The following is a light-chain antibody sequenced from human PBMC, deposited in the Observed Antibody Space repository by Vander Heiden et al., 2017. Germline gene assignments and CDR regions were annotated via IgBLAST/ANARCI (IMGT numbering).Light chain of an antibody. V-gene: IGLV1-36*01. CDR2: NDD. CDR3: ASWDDSLNAVV. CDR1: NSNVGNNG. J-gene: IGLJ2*01. Sequence: QSVLTQPPSVSEAPKQRVTISCSGSNSNVGNNGVTWYQHLPGKAPKLLIYNDDLLTSGVSDRFSGSRSGASASLAISGLQAEDEGDYYCASWDDSLNAVVFGGGTKLAVL.